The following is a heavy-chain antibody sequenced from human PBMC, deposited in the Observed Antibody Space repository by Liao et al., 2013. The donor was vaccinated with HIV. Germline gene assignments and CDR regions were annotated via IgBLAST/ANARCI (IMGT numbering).Heavy chain of an antibody. J-gene: IGHJ4*02. CDR1: GGPISSENYY. Sequence: QVQLQESGPGLVKPSQTLSLTCTVSGGPISSENYYWSWIRQPAGKGLEWVGRFHANGRADSSSSLKNRVTISVDTSQNQFSLKLSSVTAADTAVYYCAAQYSATYAGDYWGQGILVTVSS. CDR3: AAQYSATYAGDY. V-gene: IGHV4-61*02. D-gene: IGHD5-18*01. CDR2: FHANGRA.